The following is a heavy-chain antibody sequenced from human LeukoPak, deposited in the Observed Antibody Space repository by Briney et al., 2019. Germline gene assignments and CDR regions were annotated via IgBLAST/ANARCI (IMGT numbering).Heavy chain of an antibody. Sequence: GGSLRPSCAASGFTFSSYSMNWVRQAPGKGLEWVSSISSSSSYIYYADSVKGRFTISRDNSKNTLYLQMNSLRAEDTAVYYCAKDLGRRYFDWSPAWFDPWGQGTLVTVSS. CDR1: GFTFSSYS. CDR3: AKDLGRRYFDWSPAWFDP. V-gene: IGHV3-21*04. D-gene: IGHD3-9*01. J-gene: IGHJ5*02. CDR2: ISSSSSYI.